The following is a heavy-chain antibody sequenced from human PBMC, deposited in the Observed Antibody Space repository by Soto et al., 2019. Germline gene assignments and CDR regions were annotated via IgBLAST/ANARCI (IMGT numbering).Heavy chain of an antibody. V-gene: IGHV3-11*01. J-gene: IGHJ5*01. CDR3: AREAAAPRTYNWFDS. Sequence: GGSLRLSCAASGFPFRYYYMSWIRQTPGKGLEWISDISVSGSSIQYADSVKGRFTISRDNAKNSLFLQLNSLGDEDTAIYYCAREAAAPRTYNWFDSWGQGTQVTVSS. CDR2: ISVSGSSI. D-gene: IGHD6-13*01. CDR1: GFPFRYYY.